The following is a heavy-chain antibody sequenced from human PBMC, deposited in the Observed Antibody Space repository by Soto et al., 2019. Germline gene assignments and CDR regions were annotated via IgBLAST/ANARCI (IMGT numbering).Heavy chain of an antibody. D-gene: IGHD1-26*01. J-gene: IGHJ4*02. CDR3: ARPQVRRKGELLPHYFDY. V-gene: IGHV1-69*12. Sequence: QVQLVQSGAEVKKPGSSVKVSCKASGGTFSSYAISWVRQAPGQGLEWMGGIIPIFGTANYAQKFQGRVTITADESTSTAYMELSSLRSEDTAVYYCARPQVRRKGELLPHYFDYWGQGTLVTVSS. CDR2: IIPIFGTA. CDR1: GGTFSSYA.